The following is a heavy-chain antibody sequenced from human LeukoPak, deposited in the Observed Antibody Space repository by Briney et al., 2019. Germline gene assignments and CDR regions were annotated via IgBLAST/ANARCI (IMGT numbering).Heavy chain of an antibody. J-gene: IGHJ4*02. Sequence: ASVKVSCKASGYTFTGYYMHWVRQAPGQGLEWMGWINPNSGGTNYAQKFQGRVTMTRDTSISTAYMELRSLRSDDTAVYYCARDEGPAYYYGSGSYSDYWGQGTLVTVSS. CDR2: INPNSGGT. CDR1: GYTFTGYY. D-gene: IGHD3-10*01. V-gene: IGHV1-2*02. CDR3: ARDEGPAYYYGSGSYSDY.